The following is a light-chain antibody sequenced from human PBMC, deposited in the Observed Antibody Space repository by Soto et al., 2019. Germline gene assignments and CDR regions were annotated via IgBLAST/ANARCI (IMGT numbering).Light chain of an antibody. V-gene: IGKV1-39*01. Sequence: DLQMTQSPSSLSASVGDRVTITCRASQSISRNLNWYQHKPGKAPKLLFYAASSLQNGVPSRFSGGGSGTEFTLSISSLQPEDFGTYYCQQSYTTASITFGQGTRLEIK. J-gene: IGKJ5*01. CDR3: QQSYTTASIT. CDR2: AAS. CDR1: QSISRN.